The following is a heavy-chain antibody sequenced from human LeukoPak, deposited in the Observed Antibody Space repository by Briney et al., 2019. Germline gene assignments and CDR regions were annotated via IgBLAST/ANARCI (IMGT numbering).Heavy chain of an antibody. D-gene: IGHD4-11*01. J-gene: IGHJ5*02. CDR3: ARGRSFRPDVRHMTTLTLYWFDP. CDR1: GGSISSGSYY. CDR2: IYTSGST. Sequence: KPSETLSLTCTVSGGSISSGSYYWSWIRQPAGKGLEWIGRIYTSGSTNYNPSLKSRVTISVDTSKNQFSLKLSSVTAADTAVYYCARGRSFRPDVRHMTTLTLYWFDPWGQGTLVTVSS. V-gene: IGHV4-61*02.